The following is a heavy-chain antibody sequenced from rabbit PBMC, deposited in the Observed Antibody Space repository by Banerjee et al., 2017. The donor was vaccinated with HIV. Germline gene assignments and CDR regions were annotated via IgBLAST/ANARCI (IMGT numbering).Heavy chain of an antibody. CDR3: ARAPGNSNGYYGDYFNL. Sequence: QSLEESGGDLVKPGASLTLTCTASGFSFSGGYYMCWVRQAPGKGLEWIACIYGGSSGITYYASWANGRFTISKTSSTTVTLQMTSLTAADTATYFCARAPGNSNGYYGDYFNLWGQGTLVTVS. D-gene: IGHD1-1*01. V-gene: IGHV1S40*01. J-gene: IGHJ4*01. CDR1: GFSFSGGYY. CDR2: IYGGSSGIT.